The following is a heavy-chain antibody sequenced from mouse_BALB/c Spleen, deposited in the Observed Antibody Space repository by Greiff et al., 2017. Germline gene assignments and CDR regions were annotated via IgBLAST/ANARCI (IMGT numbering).Heavy chain of an antibody. J-gene: IGHJ3*01. CDR1: GFNIKDYY. CDR2: IDPENGNT. Sequence: VQLQQSGAELVRPGALVKLSCKASGFNIKDYYMHWVKQRPEQGLEWIGWIDPENGNTIYDPKFQGKASITADTSSNTAYLRISSLTSEDTAVFYCARGGYDGFAYWGQETLVSVSA. V-gene: IGHV14-1*02. CDR3: ARGGYDGFAY. D-gene: IGHD2-14*01.